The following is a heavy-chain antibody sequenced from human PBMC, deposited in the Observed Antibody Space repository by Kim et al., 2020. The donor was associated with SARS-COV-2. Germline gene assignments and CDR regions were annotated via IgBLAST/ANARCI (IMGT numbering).Heavy chain of an antibody. D-gene: IGHD3-10*01. V-gene: IGHV4-59*01. J-gene: IGHJ3*02. Sequence: SRVTISVATSKNQFSLKLSSVTAADTAVYYCAREFPYYYGSGSYPDAFDIWGQGTMVTVSS. CDR3: AREFPYYYGSGSYPDAFDI.